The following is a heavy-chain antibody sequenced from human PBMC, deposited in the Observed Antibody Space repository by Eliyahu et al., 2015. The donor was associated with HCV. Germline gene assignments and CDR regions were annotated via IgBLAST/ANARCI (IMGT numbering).Heavy chain of an antibody. V-gene: IGHV1-46*01. Sequence: QVQLVQSGAEVKKPGASXKVSCKASGYTFTXYXMHWVRQAPGQGLEWMGIINPSGGSTSYAQKFQGRVTMTRDTSTSTVYMELSSLRSEDTAVYYCAREDLTGTPRERYYYGMDVWGQGTTVTVSS. CDR3: AREDLTGTPRERYYYGMDV. D-gene: IGHD1-20*01. J-gene: IGHJ6*02. CDR2: INPSGGST. CDR1: GYTFTXYX.